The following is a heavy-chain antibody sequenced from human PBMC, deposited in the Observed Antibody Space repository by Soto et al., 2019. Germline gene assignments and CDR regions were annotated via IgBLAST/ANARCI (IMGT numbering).Heavy chain of an antibody. V-gene: IGHV4-34*01. CDR3: ATSLWFGTQPEI. J-gene: IGHJ4*02. CDR1: GGSFSNNY. D-gene: IGHD3-10*01. Sequence: QVQLQQWGAGLLKPSETLSLTCAVYGGSFSNNYWTWFRQPSGKGLEWIGEISPSGTTKYIPSLKSRGTISVDTSRKQFFLKVTSVSAADTAVYYCATSLWFGTQPEIWGPGTLVTVSS. CDR2: ISPSGTT.